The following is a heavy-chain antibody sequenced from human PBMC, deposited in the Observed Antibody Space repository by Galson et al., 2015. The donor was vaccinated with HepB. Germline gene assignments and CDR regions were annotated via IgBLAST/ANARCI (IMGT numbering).Heavy chain of an antibody. CDR1: GFTFSSYG. CDR2: ISYDGSNK. V-gene: IGHV3-30*18. J-gene: IGHJ4*02. D-gene: IGHD4-17*01. CDR3: ANKWTTVDPYDY. Sequence: SLRLSCAASGFTFSSYGMHWVRQAPGKGLEWVAVISYDGSNKYYADSVKGRFTISRDNSKNTLYLQMNSLRAEDTAVSYCANKWTTVDPYDYWGQGTLVTVSS.